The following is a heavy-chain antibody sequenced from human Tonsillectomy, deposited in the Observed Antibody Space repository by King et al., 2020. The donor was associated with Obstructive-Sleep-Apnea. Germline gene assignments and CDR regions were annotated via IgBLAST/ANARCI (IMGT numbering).Heavy chain of an antibody. D-gene: IGHD1-26*01. CDR1: GFTFSSYA. CDR3: AKVRSYYWPYYFDY. CDR2: ISGSGGST. J-gene: IGHJ4*02. V-gene: IGHV3-23*04. Sequence: VQLVESGGGLVQPGGALRLSCAASGFTFSSYAIGWVRQASGKGLEWVSAISGSGGSTYSADSVKGRFTISRDNSKNTLYLQMNSLRAEDTAVYYRAKVRSYYWPYYFDYWGQGTLVTVSS.